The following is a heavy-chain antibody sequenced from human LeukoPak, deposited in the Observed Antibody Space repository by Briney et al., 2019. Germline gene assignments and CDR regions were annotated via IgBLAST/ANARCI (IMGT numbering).Heavy chain of an antibody. Sequence: GASVKVSCKASGDTFTRSNINWVRQATGQGLEWMGWMNLYTGNTAYAQKFQGRVTITRDTSITTAYMELSSLRSEDTAVYYCARARVTGDYYYYYMDIWGRGTTVIVSS. CDR3: ARARVTGDYYYYYMDI. CDR2: MNLYTGNT. CDR1: GDTFTRSN. D-gene: IGHD1-20*01. J-gene: IGHJ6*03. V-gene: IGHV1-8*03.